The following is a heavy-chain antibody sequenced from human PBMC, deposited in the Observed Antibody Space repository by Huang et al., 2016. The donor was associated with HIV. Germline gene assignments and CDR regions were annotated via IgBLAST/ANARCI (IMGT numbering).Heavy chain of an antibody. CDR2: IRQDGREK. D-gene: IGHD2-8*01. CDR1: TVTFSAYG. CDR3: ATKADAMDV. J-gene: IGHJ6*02. Sequence: LVESGGGLVRPGGSLRLSCAGSTVTFSAYGMTWVRQATGQGLEWVASIRQDGREKHYVDSVEGRLNIARDNGKKLLFLEMRSLGVDDTAVYFCATKADAMDVWGQGTTVIVSS. V-gene: IGHV3-7*01.